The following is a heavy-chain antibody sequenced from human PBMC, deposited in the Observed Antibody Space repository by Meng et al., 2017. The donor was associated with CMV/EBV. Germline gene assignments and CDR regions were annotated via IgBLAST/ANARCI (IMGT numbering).Heavy chain of an antibody. CDR2: IYTSGST. J-gene: IGHJ5*02. V-gene: IGHV4-4*07. CDR1: GGSISSYY. D-gene: IGHD2-2*01. CDR3: ARDLMNCSSTSCANWFDP. Sequence: QVQLQESGPGLVKPSETLSLTCTVSGGSISSYYWSWIRQPAGKGLEWIGRIYTSGSTNYNPSLKSRVTMSVDTSKNQFSLKLSSATAADTAVYYCARDLMNCSSTSCANWFDPWGQGTLVTASS.